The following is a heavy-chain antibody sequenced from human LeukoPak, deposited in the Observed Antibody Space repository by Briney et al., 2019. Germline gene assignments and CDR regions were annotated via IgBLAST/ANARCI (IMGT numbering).Heavy chain of an antibody. Sequence: SVKVSCKASGFTFTSSAMQWVRQARGQRLEWIGWIVVGSGNTNYAQKFQERVTITRDMSTSTAYMELSSLRSGDTAVYYCAAAVPDYYGSGSYYNVPSYWGQGTLVTVSS. CDR2: IVVGSGNT. D-gene: IGHD3-10*01. CDR3: AAAVPDYYGSGSYYNVPSY. CDR1: GFTFTSSA. J-gene: IGHJ4*02. V-gene: IGHV1-58*02.